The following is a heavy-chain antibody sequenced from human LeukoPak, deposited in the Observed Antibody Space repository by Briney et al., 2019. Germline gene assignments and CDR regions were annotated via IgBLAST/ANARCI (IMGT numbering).Heavy chain of an antibody. D-gene: IGHD5-18*01. J-gene: IGHJ4*02. CDR2: IYFSGRT. V-gene: IGHV4-59*01. Sequence: SETLSLTCTVSGGSITSYYWSWIRQPPGKGLEWIGYIYFSGRTNYNPSLKSRVTMSLDTSKNQFSLKLSSVTAADTALYYCARVTGGYSFGAFDYWGQGTLVTVSS. CDR1: GGSITSYY. CDR3: ARVTGGYSFGAFDY.